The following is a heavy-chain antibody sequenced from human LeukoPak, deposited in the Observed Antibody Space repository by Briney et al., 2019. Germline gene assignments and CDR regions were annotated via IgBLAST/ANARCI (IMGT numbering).Heavy chain of an antibody. D-gene: IGHD2-2*02. CDR1: GGSFSGYY. V-gene: IGHV4-34*01. CDR2: INHSGST. CDR3: ARGGEIVVVPAAINLDY. Sequence: SETLSLTCAVYGGSFSGYYWSWIRQPPGKGLEWIGEINHSGSTNYNPSLKSQVTISVDTSKNQFSLKLSSVTAADTAVYYCARGGEIVVVPAAINLDYWGQGTLVTVSS. J-gene: IGHJ4*02.